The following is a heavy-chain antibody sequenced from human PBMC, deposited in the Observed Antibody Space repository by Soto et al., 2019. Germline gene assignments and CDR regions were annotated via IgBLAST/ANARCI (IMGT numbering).Heavy chain of an antibody. D-gene: IGHD3-22*01. CDR2: IGDNGIRI. Sequence: GGSLRLSCVVPGLSFNNYATNWVRQAPGKGLEWVAGIGDNGIRIYSSDSVTGRFLMSRDKSKNTVFLQMNGLRVEDTATYYCVRSNSSDRYDGFHFWGQGTLVTVSS. CDR3: VRSNSSDRYDGFHF. CDR1: GLSFNNYA. V-gene: IGHV3-23*01. J-gene: IGHJ4*02.